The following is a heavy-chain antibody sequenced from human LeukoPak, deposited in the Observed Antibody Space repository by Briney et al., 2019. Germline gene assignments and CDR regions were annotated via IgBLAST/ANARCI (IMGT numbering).Heavy chain of an antibody. D-gene: IGHD4-17*01. CDR1: GGSISSYY. Sequence: PSETLSLTCTVSGGSISSYYWSWIRQPPGKGLEWIGRIYTSGTTHYNPSLKSRVTMSVDTSKNQFSLKLSSVTAADTAVYYCARLSTVTMSFDYWGQGTLVTVSS. CDR2: IYTSGTT. V-gene: IGHV4-4*07. J-gene: IGHJ4*02. CDR3: ARLSTVTMSFDY.